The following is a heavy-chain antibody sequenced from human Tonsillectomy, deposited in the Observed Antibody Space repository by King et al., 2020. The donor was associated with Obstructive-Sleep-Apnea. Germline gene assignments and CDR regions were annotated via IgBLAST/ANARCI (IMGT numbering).Heavy chain of an antibody. J-gene: IGHJ4*02. CDR1: GGSFSGYY. Sequence: VQLQQWGAGLLKPSETLSLTCAVYGGSFSGYYWSWIRQPPGKGLEWIGEINHSGSTNYNPSLKSRVTISVDTSKNQFSLKLSSVTAADTAVYYCARAFSVLMVYAIGYWGQGTLVTVSS. CDR2: INHSGST. V-gene: IGHV4-34*01. CDR3: ARAFSVLMVYAIGY. D-gene: IGHD2-8*01.